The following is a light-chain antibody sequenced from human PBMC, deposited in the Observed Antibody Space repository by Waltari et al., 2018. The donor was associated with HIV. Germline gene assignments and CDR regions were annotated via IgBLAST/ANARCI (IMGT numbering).Light chain of an antibody. Sequence: QSALTQPAPVSGSPGQSITISCTGHSSAVGIYNLVSWYQQNPGKAPKLMIYEGSKRPSGVSNRFSGSKSGNTASLTISGLQAEDEAHYYCCSYAGSFVVFGGGTKLTVL. V-gene: IGLV2-23*01. CDR2: EGS. CDR1: SSAVGIYNL. CDR3: CSYAGSFVV. J-gene: IGLJ2*01.